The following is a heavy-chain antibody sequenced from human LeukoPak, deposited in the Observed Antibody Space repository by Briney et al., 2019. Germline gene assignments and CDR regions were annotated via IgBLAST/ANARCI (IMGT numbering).Heavy chain of an antibody. J-gene: IGHJ4*02. CDR1: GGSISGDQ. D-gene: IGHD4-23*01. CDR2: ISGSGST. CDR3: ARGEYGGNVFDI. V-gene: IGHV4-4*07. Sequence: PSETLSLSCSVSGGSISGDQWSWIRQAAGKGLEWIGRISGSGSTNYSPSLKSRLTMSVDTSRNQFSLHLNSVTAADTAVYFCARGEYGGNVFDIWGRGILVTVSS.